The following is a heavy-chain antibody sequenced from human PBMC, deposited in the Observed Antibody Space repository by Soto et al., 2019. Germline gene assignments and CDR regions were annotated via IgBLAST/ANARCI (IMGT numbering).Heavy chain of an antibody. Sequence: SETLSLTCTVSGGSISSSSYYWGWIRQPPGKGLEWIGSIYYSGSTYYNPSLKSRVTISVDTSKNQFSLKLSSVTAADTAVYYCARVVFVVGGILGSGDSPTGFAPGGKGTRVTVSS. D-gene: IGHD3-16*01. CDR2: IYYSGST. V-gene: IGHV4-39*01. CDR3: ARVVFVVGGILGSGDSPTGFAP. CDR1: GGSISSSSYY. J-gene: IGHJ5*02.